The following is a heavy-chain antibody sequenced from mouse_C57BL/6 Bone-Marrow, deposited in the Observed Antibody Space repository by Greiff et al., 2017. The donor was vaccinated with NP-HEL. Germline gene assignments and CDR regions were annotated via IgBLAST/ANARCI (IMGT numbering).Heavy chain of an antibody. Sequence: VQRVESGAELARPGASVKLSCKASGYTFTSYGISWVKQRPGQGLEWIGEIYPRSGNTYYNEKFKGKATLTADKSSSTAYMELRSLTSEDSAVYVFARRTGRGYGDQGTAPTVTS. J-gene: IGHJ2*01. CDR1: GYTFTSYG. CDR2: IYPRSGNT. D-gene: IGHD3-1*01. CDR3: ARRTGRGY. V-gene: IGHV1-81*01.